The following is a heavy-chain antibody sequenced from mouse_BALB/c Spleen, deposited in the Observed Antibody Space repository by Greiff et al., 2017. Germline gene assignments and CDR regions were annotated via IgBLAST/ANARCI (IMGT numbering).Heavy chain of an antibody. J-gene: IGHJ4*01. D-gene: IGHD3-1*01. CDR2: ISYSGST. CDR1: GYSITSDYA. V-gene: IGHV3-2*02. CDR3: ARQLGLHDAMDY. Sequence: DVKLQESGPGLVKPSQSLSLTCTVTGYSITSDYAWNWIRQFPGNKLEWMGYISYSGSTSYNPSLKSRISITRDTSKNQFFLQLNSVTTEDTATYYCARQLGLHDAMDYWGQGTSVTVSS.